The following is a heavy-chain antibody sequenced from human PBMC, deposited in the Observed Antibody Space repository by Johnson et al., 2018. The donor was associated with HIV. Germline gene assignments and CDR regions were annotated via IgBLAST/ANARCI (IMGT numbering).Heavy chain of an antibody. V-gene: IGHV3-74*01. D-gene: IGHD6-13*01. CDR1: GFAFNNYW. J-gene: IGHJ3*02. CDR3: AREIIAAADDI. CDR2: FNNDGNTT. Sequence: VQLVESGGGLVPPGGSLRLSCAASGFAFNNYWMHWVRQAPGKGLVWVSRFNNDGNTTTYADSVKGRFTISRDNAKNTLYLQMDSLRAEDTAVYYCAREIIAAADDIWGQGTMVTVSS.